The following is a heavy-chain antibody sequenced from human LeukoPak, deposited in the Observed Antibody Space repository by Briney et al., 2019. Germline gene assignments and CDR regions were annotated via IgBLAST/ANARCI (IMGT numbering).Heavy chain of an antibody. CDR1: GFTFSSHW. J-gene: IGHJ4*02. V-gene: IGHV3-74*01. D-gene: IGHD3-10*01. CDR3: ARGHVPGSDRHWDY. Sequence: GGSLRLSCAASGFTFSSHWMHWVRRAPGKGLVGVSRIISDGSTTNYADSVKGRFTISRDNAKNTLYLQMYSLRAEDTAVYYCARGHVPGSDRHWDYWGQGILVTVSS. CDR2: IISDGSTT.